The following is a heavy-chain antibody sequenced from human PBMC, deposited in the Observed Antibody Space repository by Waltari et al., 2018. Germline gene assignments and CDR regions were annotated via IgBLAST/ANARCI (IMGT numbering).Heavy chain of an antibody. Sequence: TFTTYSMNWVRQAPGKGLEWISYVSGDSGYIYYADSVRGRFTISRDNAQNSMYLQMNNLRADDTAVYYCAGIRRGFWFFDLWGRGTLVTVSS. CDR1: TFTTYS. V-gene: IGHV3-21*05. J-gene: IGHJ2*01. CDR3: AGIRRGFWFFDL. CDR2: VSGDSGYI. D-gene: IGHD3-10*01.